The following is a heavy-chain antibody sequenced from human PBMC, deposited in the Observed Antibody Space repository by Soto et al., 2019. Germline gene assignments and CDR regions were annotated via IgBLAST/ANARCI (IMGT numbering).Heavy chain of an antibody. V-gene: IGHV1-69*06. CDR1: GGTFSSYA. J-gene: IGHJ5*02. Sequence: GASVKVSCKASGGTFSSYAISWVRQAPGQGLEWMGGIIPIFGTANYAQKFQGRVTITADKSTSTAYMELSSLRSEDTAVHYCARENCSSTSCNNWFDPWGQGTLVTVSS. D-gene: IGHD2-2*01. CDR3: ARENCSSTSCNNWFDP. CDR2: IIPIFGTA.